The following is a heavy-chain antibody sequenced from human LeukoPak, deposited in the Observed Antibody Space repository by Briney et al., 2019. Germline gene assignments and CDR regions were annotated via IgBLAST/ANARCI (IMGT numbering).Heavy chain of an antibody. V-gene: IGHV1-69*06. J-gene: IGHJ6*02. D-gene: IGHD3-22*01. CDR3: ARANYYDSSGYQGAGAYYYGMDV. CDR2: IIPIFGTV. CDR1: GGTFSSYG. Sequence: SVKVSCKASGGTFSSYGITWVRQAPGQGLEWMGRIIPIFGTVKYVQKFQGRVTITADTSTSTAYMELSSLRSEDTAVYYCARANYYDSSGYQGAGAYYYGMDVWGQGTTATVSS.